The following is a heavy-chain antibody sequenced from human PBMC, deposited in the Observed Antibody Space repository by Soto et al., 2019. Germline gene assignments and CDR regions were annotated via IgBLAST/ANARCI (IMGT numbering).Heavy chain of an antibody. Sequence: SETLSLTCAVYGGSFSGYYWSWIRQPPGKGLEWIGEINHSGNSNYNPSLKSRVTISVDTSKNQFSLKLNSVTAADTAVYYCAKENGYSSSWFEFDYWGQGTLVTVSS. D-gene: IGHD6-13*01. CDR2: INHSGNS. J-gene: IGHJ4*02. CDR1: GGSFSGYY. V-gene: IGHV4-34*01. CDR3: AKENGYSSSWFEFDY.